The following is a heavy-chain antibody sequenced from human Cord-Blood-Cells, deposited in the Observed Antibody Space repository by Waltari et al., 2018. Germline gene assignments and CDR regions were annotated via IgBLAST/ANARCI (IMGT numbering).Heavy chain of an antibody. CDR3: ARDYYGSGSDAFDI. V-gene: IGHV4-38-2*02. CDR1: GYSISCGYY. CDR2: IYHSGST. J-gene: IGHJ3*02. D-gene: IGHD3-10*01. Sequence: QVQLQESGPGLVQPLETMSLTCTVSGYSISCGYYLGRLRQPPGKGLEWIGSIYHSGSTYYNPSLKSRVTISVDTSKNQFSLKLSSVTAADTAVYYCARDYYGSGSDAFDIWGQGTMVTVSS.